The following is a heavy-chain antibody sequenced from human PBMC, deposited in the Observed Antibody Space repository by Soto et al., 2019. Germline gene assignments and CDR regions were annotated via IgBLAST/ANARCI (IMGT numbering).Heavy chain of an antibody. CDR1: SA. Sequence: SAWTSVRQKTSQGPECVSAISGSGGDKSHANSMKCRFTISRANSRNTLYLQMNSLRAEDTPVYYCPSGSGSYPKCTLSASWVQGT. CDR3: PSGSGSYPKCTLSAS. V-gene: IGHV3-23*01. CDR2: ISGSGGDK. J-gene: IGHJ5*02. D-gene: IGHD3-10*01.